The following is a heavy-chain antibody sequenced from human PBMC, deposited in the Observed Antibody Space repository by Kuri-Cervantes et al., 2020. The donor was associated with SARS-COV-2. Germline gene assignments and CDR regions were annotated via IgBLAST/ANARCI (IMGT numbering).Heavy chain of an antibody. D-gene: IGHD1-26*01. Sequence: GGSLRLSCAASGFTFSSYSMNWVRQAPGKGLEWVSSISSSSSYIYYADSVKGRFTISRDNAKNSLYLQVNSLRAEDTAVYYCAREGELRAFDIWGQGTMVTVSS. J-gene: IGHJ3*02. CDR2: ISSSSSYI. CDR1: GFTFSSYS. V-gene: IGHV3-21*01. CDR3: AREGELRAFDI.